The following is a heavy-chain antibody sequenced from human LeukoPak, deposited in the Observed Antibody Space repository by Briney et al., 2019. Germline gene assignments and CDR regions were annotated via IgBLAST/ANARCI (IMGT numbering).Heavy chain of an antibody. J-gene: IGHJ5*02. D-gene: IGHD4-17*01. Sequence: PGGSLRLSCVASGFTFTDYFMSWVRQAPGKGLEWVSAIHTSGDTCYADSVKGRFTISRDTSKNTLYLQINSLRVEDTAVYYCIVFGDSNHWGQGTLVTVSS. V-gene: IGHV3-53*01. CDR3: IVFGDSNH. CDR2: IHTSGDT. CDR1: GFTFTDYF.